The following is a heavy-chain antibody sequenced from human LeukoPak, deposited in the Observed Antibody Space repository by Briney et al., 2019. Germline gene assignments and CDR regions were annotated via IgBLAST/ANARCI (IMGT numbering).Heavy chain of an antibody. CDR2: ISGSLGNT. CDR1: GFHFSSYA. J-gene: IGHJ5*01. CDR3: AKGIVGPTNSWFDY. V-gene: IGHV3-23*01. Sequence: GASLRLSCAASGFHFSSYAMSWVRQAPGKGLEWVAAISGSLGNTYYADAVKGRFTISRDNSRDTLHMQMNSLRVEDTAVFYCAKGIVGPTNSWFDYWGRGIPVTVSS. D-gene: IGHD1-26*01.